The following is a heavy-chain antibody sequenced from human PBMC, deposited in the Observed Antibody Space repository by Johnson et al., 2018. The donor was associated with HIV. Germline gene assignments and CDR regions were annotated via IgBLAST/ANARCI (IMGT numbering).Heavy chain of an antibody. V-gene: IGHV3-20*04. CDR1: GFTFDDYG. J-gene: IGHJ3*02. CDR2: INWNGAII. D-gene: IGHD4-17*01. CDR3: TKEGDYGDYFNGVFDI. Sequence: EKLVESGGGVVRPGGSLRLSCAASGFTFDDYGMSWVRQAPGKGLEWVSGINWNGAIIAYADSLKGRFTISRDNAKNSLYLQMNSLRAEDTALYYCTKEGDYGDYFNGVFDIWGQGTMVTVSS.